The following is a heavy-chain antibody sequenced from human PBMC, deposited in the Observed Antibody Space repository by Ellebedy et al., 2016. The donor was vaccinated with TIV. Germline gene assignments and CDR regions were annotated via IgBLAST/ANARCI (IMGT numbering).Heavy chain of an antibody. CDR3: ARRASYGDYAVQVNPWFDP. J-gene: IGHJ5*02. CDR2: IRQEGDEI. CDR1: GFNFSSYW. D-gene: IGHD4-17*01. V-gene: IGHV3-7*01. Sequence: GESLKISCAASGFNFSSYWMTWVRQAPGKGLEWVAKIRQEGDEIYYVESVKGRFTISRENAKNSLFLQMNSLRVEDTAVYYCARRASYGDYAVQVNPWFDPWGQGTLVTVSS.